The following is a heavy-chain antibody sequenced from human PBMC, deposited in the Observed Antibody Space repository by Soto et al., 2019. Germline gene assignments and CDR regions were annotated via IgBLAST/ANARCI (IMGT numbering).Heavy chain of an antibody. CDR3: AKDRRYYYDSSGYRY. CDR2: IYSDGRGP. D-gene: IGHD3-22*01. J-gene: IGHJ4*02. Sequence: PGGSLRLSCAASGFTFSNYWMHWVRQAPGKGLVWVSRIYSDGRGPMYADSVKGRFTISRDNAKSTLYLQMNSLRAEDTAVYYYAKDRRYYYDSSGYRYWGQGTLVTVSS. V-gene: IGHV3-74*03. CDR1: GFTFSNYW.